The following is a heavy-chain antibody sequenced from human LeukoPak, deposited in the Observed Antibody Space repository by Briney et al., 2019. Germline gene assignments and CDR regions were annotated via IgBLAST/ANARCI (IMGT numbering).Heavy chain of an antibody. V-gene: IGHV3-30*04. J-gene: IGHJ3*02. CDR3: ASTVTSKDAFDI. CDR1: GFTFSSYA. Sequence: PGGSLRLSCAASGFTFSSYAMHWVRQAPGEGLEWVAVISYDGSNKYYADSVKGRFTISRDNSKNTLYLQMNSLRAEDTAVYYCASTVTSKDAFDIWGQGTMVTVSS. CDR2: ISYDGSNK. D-gene: IGHD4-17*01.